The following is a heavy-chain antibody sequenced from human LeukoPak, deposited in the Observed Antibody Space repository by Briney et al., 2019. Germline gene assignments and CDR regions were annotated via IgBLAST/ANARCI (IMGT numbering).Heavy chain of an antibody. CDR2: ISGNGDST. V-gene: IGHV3-23*01. J-gene: IGHJ3*02. D-gene: IGHD2-15*01. Sequence: GGSLRLSCAASGFTFSSNVMIWVRQAPGKGLEWVSSISGNGDSTYYADSVKGRFTISRDNSKNTLYLQMSSLRAEDTAVYYCAKDREGYCSGGICYFDAFHIWGQGTMVTVSS. CDR1: GFTFSSNV. CDR3: AKDREGYCSGGICYFDAFHI.